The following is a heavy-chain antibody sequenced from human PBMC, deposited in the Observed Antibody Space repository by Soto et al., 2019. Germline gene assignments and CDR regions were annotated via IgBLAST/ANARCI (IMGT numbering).Heavy chain of an antibody. D-gene: IGHD1-26*01. CDR2: VFSSGIT. CDR1: GFSISSSSYY. V-gene: IGHV4-39*01. Sequence: SETLSLTCTASGFSISSSSYYWGWIRQPPGKGLEWIGSVFSSGITYHNPSLKSRVIISVDTSKNQFSLRLYSATAADTAVYYCARLNSGSPGFDSWGQGTLVTVSS. CDR3: ARLNSGSPGFDS. J-gene: IGHJ5*01.